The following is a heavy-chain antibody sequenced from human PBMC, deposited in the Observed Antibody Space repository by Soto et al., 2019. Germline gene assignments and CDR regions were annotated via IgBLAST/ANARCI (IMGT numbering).Heavy chain of an antibody. CDR2: IVVGSGNT. Sequence: GASVKVSCKASGFTFTRSAVQWVRQDRGKRLEWIGWIVVGSGNTNYAQRFQERVTINRDMSTSTAYMELSSLRSEDTAVYYCAADPSGEAYCGGDCYSDYLGQGTLVTVSS. V-gene: IGHV1-58*01. J-gene: IGHJ4*02. CDR3: AADPSGEAYCGGDCYSDY. CDR1: GFTFTRSA. D-gene: IGHD2-21*02.